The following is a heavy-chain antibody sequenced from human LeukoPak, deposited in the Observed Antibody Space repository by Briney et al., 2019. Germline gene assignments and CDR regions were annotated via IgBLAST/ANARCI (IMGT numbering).Heavy chain of an antibody. CDR1: GGSISNSRYY. CDR2: VFYSGAT. D-gene: IGHD3-10*01. V-gene: IGHV4-39*01. Sequence: WETLSLTCSVSGGSISNSRYYWGWLRQPPGKGLEWIGIVFYSGATNSNPSLRSRLTISVDTSKNQFSLKLGSVTAADAAVYYCARHPGTEQYHSAMDVWGQGTTVTVSS. J-gene: IGHJ6*02. CDR3: ARHPGTEQYHSAMDV.